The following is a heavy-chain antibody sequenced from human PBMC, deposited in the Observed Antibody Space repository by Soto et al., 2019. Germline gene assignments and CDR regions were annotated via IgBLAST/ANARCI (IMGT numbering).Heavy chain of an antibody. D-gene: IGHD3-10*01. J-gene: IGHJ5*02. CDR3: ARDYYGSGICGHWFDP. CDR1: GGSISSGGYY. Sequence: QVQLQESGPGLVKPSQTLSLTCTVSGGSISSGGYYWSWIRQHPGKGLEWIGYIYYSGSTYYNPSRKSRVTISVDTSKSRFSLKLSSVTAADTAVYYCARDYYGSGICGHWFDPWGQGTLVTVSS. V-gene: IGHV4-31*03. CDR2: IYYSGST.